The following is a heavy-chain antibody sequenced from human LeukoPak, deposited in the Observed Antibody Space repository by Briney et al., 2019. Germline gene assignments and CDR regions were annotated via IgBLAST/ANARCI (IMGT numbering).Heavy chain of an antibody. CDR1: GGSFSGYY. CDR2: INHSGST. J-gene: IGHJ5*02. Sequence: SETLSLTCAVYGGSFSGYYWSWLRQPPGKGLEWIGEINHSGSTNYNPSLKSRVTISVDTSKNQFSLKLSSVTAADTAVYYCARGIAAAEFGWFDPWGQGTLVTVSS. D-gene: IGHD6-13*01. CDR3: ARGIAAAEFGWFDP. V-gene: IGHV4-34*01.